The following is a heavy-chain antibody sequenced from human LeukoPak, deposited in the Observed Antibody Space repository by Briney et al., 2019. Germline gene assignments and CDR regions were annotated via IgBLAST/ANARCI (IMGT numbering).Heavy chain of an antibody. CDR2: IYYSGST. CDR1: GGSISSYY. D-gene: IGHD6-6*01. V-gene: IGHV4-59*01. Sequence: SETLSLTCTVSGGSISSYYWSWIRQPPGKGLEWIGYIYYSGSTNCNPSLKSRVTISVDTSKNQFSLKLSSVTAADTAVYYCARFEYSSSSGLDVWGKGTTVTVSS. CDR3: ARFEYSSSSGLDV. J-gene: IGHJ6*04.